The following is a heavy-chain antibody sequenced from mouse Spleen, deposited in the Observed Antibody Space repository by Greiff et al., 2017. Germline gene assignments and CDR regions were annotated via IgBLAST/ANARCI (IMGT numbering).Heavy chain of an antibody. CDR1: GFTFSSYA. D-gene: IGHD3-2*01. V-gene: IGHV5-9*01. Sequence: EVMLVESGGGLVKLGGSLKLSCAASGFTFSSYAMSWVRQTPEKRLEWVATISSGGGNTYYPDSVKGRFTISRDNAKNTLYLQMSSLKSEDTAMYYCAKTARASYYFDYWGQGTTLTVSS. CDR3: AKTARASYYFDY. J-gene: IGHJ2*01. CDR2: ISSGGGNT.